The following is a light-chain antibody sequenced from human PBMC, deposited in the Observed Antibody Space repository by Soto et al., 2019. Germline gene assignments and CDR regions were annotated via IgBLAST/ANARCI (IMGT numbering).Light chain of an antibody. Sequence: QSVLTQPPSVSGAPGQRVTISCTGCSSNIGAGYDVHWYQRLPGTAPKVLIYSNNNRPSGVPDRFSGSKSGTSASLATTGLQAEDEADYYCQSYDSSLSGSYVFGTGTKLTVL. V-gene: IGLV1-40*01. CDR2: SNN. J-gene: IGLJ1*01. CDR1: SSNIGAGYD. CDR3: QSYDSSLSGSYV.